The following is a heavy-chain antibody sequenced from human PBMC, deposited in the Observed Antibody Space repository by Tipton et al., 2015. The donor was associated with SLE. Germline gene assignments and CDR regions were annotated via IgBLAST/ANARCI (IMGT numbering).Heavy chain of an antibody. V-gene: IGHV4-59*12. CDR2: IYYSGST. J-gene: IGHJ6*02. D-gene: IGHD2-2*01. CDR3: ARDRCSSSSCSSDYYYGMDV. CDR1: GASLSSYY. Sequence: LRLSCTVSGASLSSYYWNWIRQPPGKGLEWIGYIYYSGSTNYNPSLKSRVTISLDTSKSQFSLKLSSVTAADTAVYYCARDRCSSSSCSSDYYYGMDVWGRGTTVTVSS.